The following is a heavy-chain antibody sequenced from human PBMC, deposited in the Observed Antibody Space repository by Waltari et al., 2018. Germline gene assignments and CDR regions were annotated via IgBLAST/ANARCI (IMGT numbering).Heavy chain of an antibody. J-gene: IGHJ4*02. Sequence: QVQLVQSGTEVKKPGASVKVYCKASGYTIAGHYIHWVRQAPGQGLEWMGWINPKSGETSYALKLEGRVTLTTDTATTTAFMELSDLKSDDTAIYYCAKDRYTSTWGSGTGDSWGQGTLVTVSS. CDR1: GYTIAGHY. D-gene: IGHD6-19*01. CDR2: INPKSGET. V-gene: IGHV1-2*02. CDR3: AKDRYTSTWGSGTGDS.